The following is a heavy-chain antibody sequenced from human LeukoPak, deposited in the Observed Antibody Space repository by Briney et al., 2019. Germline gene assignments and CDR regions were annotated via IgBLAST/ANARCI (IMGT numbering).Heavy chain of an antibody. J-gene: IGHJ3*02. V-gene: IGHV1-2*02. CDR1: GYTFTGYY. CDR3: ARDRLVRGVNSGRGNAFDI. Sequence: GASVKVSCKASGYTFTGYYMHWVRQAPGQGLEWMGWINPNSGGTNYAQKFQGRVTMTRDTSISTAYMELSRLRSDDTAVYYCARDRLVRGVNSGRGNAFDIWGQGTMVTVSS. CDR2: INPNSGGT. D-gene: IGHD3-10*01.